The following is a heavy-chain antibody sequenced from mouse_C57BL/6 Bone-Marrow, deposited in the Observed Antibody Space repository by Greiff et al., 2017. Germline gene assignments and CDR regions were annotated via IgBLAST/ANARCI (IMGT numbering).Heavy chain of an antibody. Sequence: EVQLQQSGAELVRPGASVKLSCTASGFNIKDDYMHWVKQRPEQGLEWIGWIDPENGDTEYASKFQGKATITADTSSNTAYLQLCSLTSEDTAVYYCTTDYSNYDAMDYWGQGASVTVSS. CDR2: IDPENGDT. CDR1: GFNIKDDY. CDR3: TTDYSNYDAMDY. V-gene: IGHV14-4*01. J-gene: IGHJ4*01. D-gene: IGHD2-5*01.